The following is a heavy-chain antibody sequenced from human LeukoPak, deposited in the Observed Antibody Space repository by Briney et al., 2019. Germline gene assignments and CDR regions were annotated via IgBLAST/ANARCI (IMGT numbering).Heavy chain of an antibody. J-gene: IGHJ3*02. V-gene: IGHV3-21*01. CDR3: ARDLDYANAFDI. CDR1: GFTFSSYS. CDR2: ISSSSSYI. D-gene: IGHD4-17*01. Sequence: GGSLRLSCAASGFTFSSYSMNWVRQAPGKGLEWVSSISSSSSYIYYADSVKGRFTISRDNAKNSLYLQMNSLRAEDTAVYYCARDLDYANAFDIWGQGTMVTVSS.